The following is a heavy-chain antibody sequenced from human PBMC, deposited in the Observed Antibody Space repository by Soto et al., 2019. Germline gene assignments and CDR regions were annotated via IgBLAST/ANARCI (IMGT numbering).Heavy chain of an antibody. V-gene: IGHV2-5*02. Sequence: QITLKESGPTLVKPTQTLTLTCTFSGFSLSTSGVGVGWIRQPPGKALEWLALIYWDDDKRYSPSLKSRLTITKDTSKNQVVLKMTNMDPVDTATYYCAHGANPVYSGSPGWVDPWGQGTLVTVSS. CDR3: AHGANPVYSGSPGWVDP. D-gene: IGHD1-26*01. CDR1: GFSLSTSGVG. J-gene: IGHJ5*02. CDR2: IYWDDDK.